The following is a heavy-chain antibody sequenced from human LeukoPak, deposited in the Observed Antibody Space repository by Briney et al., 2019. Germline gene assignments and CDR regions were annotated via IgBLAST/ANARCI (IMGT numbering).Heavy chain of an antibody. CDR1: GYSISNGYY. D-gene: IGHD1-14*01. Sequence: SETLSLTCTVSGYSISNGYYWVWIRQPPGKGMEWIGSLYHSDSVYYNTALKSRVSMSVDTSKNQFSLKLSFVTAADTAVYYCARHHDSYYYYYIDVWGSGTTVTVSS. J-gene: IGHJ6*03. V-gene: IGHV4-38-2*02. CDR2: LYHSDSV. CDR3: ARHHDSYYYYYIDV.